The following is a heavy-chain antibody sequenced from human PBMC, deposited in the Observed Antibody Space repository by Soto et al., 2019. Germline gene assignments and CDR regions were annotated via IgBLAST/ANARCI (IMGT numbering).Heavy chain of an antibody. V-gene: IGHV3-21*01. CDR1: GFTFSSYS. CDR2: ITSSSSYI. CDR3: GGSAVGDAFDI. J-gene: IGHJ3*02. Sequence: PGGSLRLSPAAAGFTFSSYSMNWVRQAPGKGLEWVSHITSSSSYIYYADSVKGRFTISRDNAKNSLYLHMNSLRAEDTAVYYCGGSAVGDAFDIWGQGTMVTVSS. D-gene: IGHD6-19*01.